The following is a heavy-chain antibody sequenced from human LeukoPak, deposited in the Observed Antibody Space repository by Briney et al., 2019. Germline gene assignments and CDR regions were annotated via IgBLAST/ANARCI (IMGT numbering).Heavy chain of an antibody. CDR2: IWYDGSNK. J-gene: IGHJ4*02. CDR3: AKGGDGYNLGIGHY. D-gene: IGHD5-24*01. V-gene: IGHV3-33*06. CDR1: GFTFSSYG. Sequence: GGSLRLSCAASGFTFSSYGMHWVRQAPGKGLEWVAVIWYDGSNKYYADSVKGRFTISRDNSKNTLYLQMNSLRAEDTAVYYCAKGGDGYNLGIGHYWGQGTLVTVPS.